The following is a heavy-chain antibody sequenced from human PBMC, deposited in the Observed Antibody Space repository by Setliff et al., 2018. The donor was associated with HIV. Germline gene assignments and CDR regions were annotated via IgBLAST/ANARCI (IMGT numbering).Heavy chain of an antibody. CDR3: ARALTYYYDSTCDY. CDR1: GFTLSSYG. V-gene: IGHV3-30*02. CDR2: IRYDGSNK. J-gene: IGHJ4*02. Sequence: PGGSLRLSCPASGFTLSSYGMHWVRQAPGKGLEWVAFIRYDGSNKYYADSVKGRFTISRDTSKNTLYLHMNSLRAEDTAVYYCARALTYYYDSTCDYWGQGTLVTVSS. D-gene: IGHD3-22*01.